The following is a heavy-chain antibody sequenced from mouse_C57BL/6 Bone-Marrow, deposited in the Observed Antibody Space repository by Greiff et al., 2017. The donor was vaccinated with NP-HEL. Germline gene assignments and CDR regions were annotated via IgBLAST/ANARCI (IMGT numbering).Heavy chain of an antibody. Sequence: VQVVESDAELVKPGASVKISCKVSGYTFTDHTIHWMKQRPEQGLEWIGYIYPRDGSTKYNEKFKGKATLTADKSSSTAYMQLNSLTSEDSAVYFCARDDGYYYYYAMDCWGQGTSVTVSS. V-gene: IGHV1-78*01. D-gene: IGHD2-3*01. CDR3: ARDDGYYYYYAMDC. CDR2: IYPRDGST. J-gene: IGHJ4*01. CDR1: GYTFTDHT.